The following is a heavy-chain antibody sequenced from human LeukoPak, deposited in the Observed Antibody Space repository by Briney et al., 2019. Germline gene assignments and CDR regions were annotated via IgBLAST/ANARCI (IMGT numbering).Heavy chain of an antibody. CDR2: ISYDGSNK. CDR1: GFTFSSYA. CDR3: ARDYGSGWSPSYYFDY. V-gene: IGHV3-30-3*01. Sequence: GGSLRLSCAASGFTFSSYAMHWARQAPGKGLEWVAVISYDGSNKYYADSVKGRFTISRDNSKNTLYLQMNSLRAEDTAVYYCARDYGSGWSPSYYFDYWGQGTLVTVSS. D-gene: IGHD6-19*01. J-gene: IGHJ4*02.